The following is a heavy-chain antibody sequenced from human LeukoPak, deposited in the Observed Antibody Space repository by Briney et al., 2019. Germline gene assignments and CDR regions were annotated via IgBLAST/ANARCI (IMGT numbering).Heavy chain of an antibody. CDR1: GYSISSGHY. V-gene: IGHV4-38-2*02. D-gene: IGHD3-22*01. Sequence: PSETLSLTCTVSGYSISSGHYWGWIRQPPGKGLGWIGSFYHSGTTYYNPSLKSRVTISVDTSKNQFSLKLSSVTAADTAVYYCARALDYYDSSGYYSYYYYMDVWGKGTTVTVSS. CDR2: FYHSGTT. J-gene: IGHJ6*03. CDR3: ARALDYYDSSGYYSYYYYMDV.